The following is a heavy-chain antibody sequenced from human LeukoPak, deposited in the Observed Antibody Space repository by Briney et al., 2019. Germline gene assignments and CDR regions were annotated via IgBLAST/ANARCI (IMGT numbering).Heavy chain of an antibody. V-gene: IGHV3-53*01. Sequence: GGSLRLSCAASGFTVSSNYMSWVRQAPGKGLEWVSVIYSGGSTYYADSVKGRFTISRDNSKNTLYLQMNSLRAEDTAVYYCARDRRIAVAGTPYYYYYMDVWGKGTTVTISS. J-gene: IGHJ6*03. D-gene: IGHD6-19*01. CDR3: ARDRRIAVAGTPYYYYYMDV. CDR2: IYSGGST. CDR1: GFTVSSNY.